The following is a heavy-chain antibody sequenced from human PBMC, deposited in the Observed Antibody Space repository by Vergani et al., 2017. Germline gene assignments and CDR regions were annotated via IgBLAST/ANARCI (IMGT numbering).Heavy chain of an antibody. V-gene: IGHV3-9*01. CDR3: AKDTGGVLRGRLDY. J-gene: IGHJ4*02. CDR1: GFTFDDYA. Sequence: EVQLVESGGGLVQPGRSLRLSCAASGFTFDDYAMHWVRQAPGKGLEWVSGISWNSGSIGYADSVKGRFTISRDNSKNTLYLQMNSLRAEDTAVYYCAKDTGGVLRGRLDYWGQGTLVTVSS. D-gene: IGHD3-16*01. CDR2: ISWNSGSI.